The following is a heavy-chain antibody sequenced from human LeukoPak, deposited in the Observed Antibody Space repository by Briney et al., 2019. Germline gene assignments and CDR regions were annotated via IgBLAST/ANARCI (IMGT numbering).Heavy chain of an antibody. CDR1: GFGFNYYG. CDR3: STDGTPKFEH. Sequence: PGGSLRLSCAASGFGFNYYGMVWFRQSPGKGLEWVATISYDERGKHYADSVQGRFTIPRDNSKSVLYLQLDYLRPEDTAVYYCSTDGTPKFEHWGQGTLVTVSS. J-gene: IGHJ1*01. D-gene: IGHD3-16*01. V-gene: IGHV3-30*03. CDR2: ISYDERGK.